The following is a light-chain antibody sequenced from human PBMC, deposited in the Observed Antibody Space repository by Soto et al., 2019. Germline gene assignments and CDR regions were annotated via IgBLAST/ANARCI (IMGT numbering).Light chain of an antibody. CDR1: NSDIGAYDY. Sequence: QSVLTQPASVSGSPGQSITISCTGTNSDIGAYDYVSWYQQHAGKAPKLIIFEVSNRPSGVSSRFSGSKSGNTASLTISGLQAEYDADYYCSAYISSSTLVLFGGGTKLTVL. CDR2: EVS. J-gene: IGLJ2*01. V-gene: IGLV2-14*01. CDR3: SAYISSSTLVL.